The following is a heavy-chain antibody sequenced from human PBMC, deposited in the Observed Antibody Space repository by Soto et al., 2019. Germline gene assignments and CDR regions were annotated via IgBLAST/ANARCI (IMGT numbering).Heavy chain of an antibody. V-gene: IGHV4-31*03. J-gene: IGHJ4*02. CDR1: GGSISSGGYY. Sequence: SETLSLTCTVSGGSISSGGYYWSWIRQHPGKGLEWIGYIYYSGSTYYNPSLKSRVTISVDTSKNQFSLKLSSVTAADTAVYYCAGEYSGYADYWGQGTLVTVSS. CDR2: IYYSGST. D-gene: IGHD5-12*01. CDR3: AGEYSGYADY.